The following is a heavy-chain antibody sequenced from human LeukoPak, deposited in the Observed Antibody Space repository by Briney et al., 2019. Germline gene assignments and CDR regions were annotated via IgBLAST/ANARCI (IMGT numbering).Heavy chain of an antibody. Sequence: SETLSLTCAVYGGSFSGYYWSWIRQPPGKGLEWIGEINHSGSTNYNPSLKSRVTISVDTSKNQFSLKLSSVTAADTAVYYCARHSSSSWYRYYFDYWGQGTLVTVSS. CDR2: INHSGST. V-gene: IGHV4-34*01. D-gene: IGHD6-13*01. J-gene: IGHJ4*02. CDR3: ARHSSSSWYRYYFDY. CDR1: GGSFSGYY.